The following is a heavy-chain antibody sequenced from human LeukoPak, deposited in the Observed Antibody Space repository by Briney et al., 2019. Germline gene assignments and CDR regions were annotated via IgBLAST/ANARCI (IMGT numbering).Heavy chain of an antibody. V-gene: IGHV3-7*01. Sequence: GGSLRLSCAASGFTFSSYWMSWVRQAPGKGLEWVANIKQDGSEINYVDSVKGRFTISRDNAKNSLYLQMNSLRAEDTAVYYCAREASGYSSGWHDRTSYYFDYWGQGTLVTVSS. D-gene: IGHD6-19*01. CDR3: AREASGYSSGWHDRTSYYFDY. CDR2: IKQDGSEI. CDR1: GFTFSSYW. J-gene: IGHJ4*02.